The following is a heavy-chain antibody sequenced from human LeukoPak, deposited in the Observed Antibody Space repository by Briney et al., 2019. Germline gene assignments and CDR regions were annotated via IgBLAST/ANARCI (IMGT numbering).Heavy chain of an antibody. CDR1: GFTFSSYG. CDR3: AKAPRGYYGSGSLSAFDI. D-gene: IGHD3-10*01. Sequence: PGGSLRLSCAASGFTFSSYGMSWVRQAPGKGLEWVSAISGSGGSTYYADSVKGRFTISRDNSKNTLYLQMNSLRAEDTAVYYCAKAPRGYYGSGSLSAFDIWGQGTMVTVSS. J-gene: IGHJ3*02. CDR2: ISGSGGST. V-gene: IGHV3-23*01.